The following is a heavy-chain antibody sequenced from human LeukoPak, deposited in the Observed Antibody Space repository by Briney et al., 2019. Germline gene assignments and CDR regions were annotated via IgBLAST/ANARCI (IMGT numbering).Heavy chain of an antibody. D-gene: IGHD3-10*01. CDR1: GFTFSSYS. CDR2: ISSSSSYI. Sequence: GGSLRLSCAASGFTFSSYSMNWVRQAPGKGLEWVSSISSSSSYIYYADSVKGRFTISRDNAKNSLYLQMNSLRAEDTAVYYCASGIGAPRGFDPWGQGTLVTVSS. V-gene: IGHV3-21*01. J-gene: IGHJ5*02. CDR3: ASGIGAPRGFDP.